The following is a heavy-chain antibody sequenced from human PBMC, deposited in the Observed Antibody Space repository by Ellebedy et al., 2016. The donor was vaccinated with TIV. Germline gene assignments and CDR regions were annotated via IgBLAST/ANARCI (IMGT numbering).Heavy chain of an antibody. CDR1: GFTFTNYW. D-gene: IGHD2-21*02. V-gene: IGHV3-74*01. J-gene: IGHJ3*02. Sequence: GESLKISCIASGFTFTNYWMHWVRQAPGKGLEWVSRIDSDGSDTIYADSVRGRFTSSRDNAKNTLFLQMNSLSVEDTAVYYCARGGGDHAFDIWGQGSMVIVSS. CDR2: IDSDGSDT. CDR3: ARGGGDHAFDI.